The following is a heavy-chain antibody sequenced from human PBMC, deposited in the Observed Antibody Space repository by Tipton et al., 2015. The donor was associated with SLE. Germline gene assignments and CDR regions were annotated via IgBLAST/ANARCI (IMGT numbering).Heavy chain of an antibody. V-gene: IGHV4-59*08. D-gene: IGHD7-27*01. Sequence: TLSLTCTVSGGSISRYSWSWIRQPPGMGLEWIGYIYYTGSTDYSPSLNSRVTISVDMSNNQFSLTLSSVTAADTAVYSCARSTLGNWYFDLWGRGTLVTVSS. CDR1: GGSISRYS. CDR2: IYYTGST. J-gene: IGHJ2*01. CDR3: ARSTLGNWYFDL.